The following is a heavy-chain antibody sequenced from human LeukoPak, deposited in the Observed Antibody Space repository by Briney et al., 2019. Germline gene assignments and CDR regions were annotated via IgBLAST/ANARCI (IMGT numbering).Heavy chain of an antibody. CDR2: INHSGST. Sequence: SETLSLTCAVYGGSFSGYYWSWIRRPPGKGLEWIGEINHSGSTNYNPSLKSRVTISVDTSKNRFSLKLSSVTAADTAVYYCATLDTEYYFYYWAQGTLVTVSS. V-gene: IGHV4-34*01. CDR3: ATLDTEYYFYY. D-gene: IGHD5-18*01. J-gene: IGHJ4*02. CDR1: GGSFSGYY.